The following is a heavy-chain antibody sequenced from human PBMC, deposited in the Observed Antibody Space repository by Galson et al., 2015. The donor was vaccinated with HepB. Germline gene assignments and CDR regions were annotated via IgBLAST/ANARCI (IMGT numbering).Heavy chain of an antibody. D-gene: IGHD5-12*01. V-gene: IGHV3-33*01. CDR3: VRAQGFDYYRTADH. Sequence: SLRLSCAASGFTVNRHGMHWIRQAPGRGLEWVAVTVYGGTTEHYADSVKGRFTISRDTSKNTLYLQMSSLRAEDTAPYYCVRAQGFDYYRTADHWGQGCLITVSS. CDR1: GFTVNRHG. CDR2: TVYGGTTE. J-gene: IGHJ4*02.